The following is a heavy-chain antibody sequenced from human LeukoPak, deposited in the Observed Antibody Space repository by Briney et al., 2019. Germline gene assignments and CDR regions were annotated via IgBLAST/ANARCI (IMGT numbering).Heavy chain of an antibody. CDR3: ARAGYSGYDLGY. V-gene: IGHV1-69*04. CDR1: GGTFSSYA. Sequence: SVKVSCKASGGTFSSYAISWVRQAPGQELEWMGRIIPILGIANYAQKFQGRVTITADKSTSTAYMELSSLRSEDTAVYYCARAGYSGYDLGYWGQGTLVTVSS. CDR2: IIPILGIA. D-gene: IGHD5-12*01. J-gene: IGHJ4*02.